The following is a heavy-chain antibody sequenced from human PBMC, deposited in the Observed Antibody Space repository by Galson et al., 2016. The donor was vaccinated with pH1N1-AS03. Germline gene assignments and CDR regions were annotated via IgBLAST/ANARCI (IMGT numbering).Heavy chain of an antibody. D-gene: IGHD3-16*01. CDR3: AKVSLMVGIITDYFDY. CDR2: ISDSGATA. V-gene: IGHV3-23*01. CDR1: GFNFSNYA. Sequence: SLRLSCAASGFNFSNYAMNWVRQAPGKGLEWVSGISDSGATAHYADSVRGRFTISRDNSKNTLFLQMNSLRAEDTAIYYCAKVSLMVGIITDYFDYGGQGTLVTVSS. J-gene: IGHJ4*02.